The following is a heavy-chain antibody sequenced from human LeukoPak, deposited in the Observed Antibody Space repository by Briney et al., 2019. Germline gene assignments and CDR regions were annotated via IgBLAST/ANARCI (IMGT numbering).Heavy chain of an antibody. V-gene: IGHV1-46*01. Sequence: GASVKVSCKASGYTFTRYHIHWVRQAPGQGLEWMGVINPSGGPATYAQKFQGRVTLTRDTSTTTVHMEVNSLRSDDTAVYYCAREAIFGVVREYYFDLWGQGTLVTVS. CDR3: AREAIFGVVREYYFDL. D-gene: IGHD3-3*01. J-gene: IGHJ4*02. CDR1: GYTFTRYH. CDR2: INPSGGPA.